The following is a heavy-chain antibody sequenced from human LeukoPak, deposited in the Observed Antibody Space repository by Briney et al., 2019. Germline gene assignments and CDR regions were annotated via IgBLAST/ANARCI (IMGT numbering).Heavy chain of an antibody. J-gene: IGHJ4*02. CDR1: GLTVSSY. V-gene: IGHV3-66*04. CDR2: IYSGGSI. CDR3: ARPPYGGVDY. D-gene: IGHD4-23*01. Sequence: SGGSPRLSCAASGLTVSSYMSWVRQAPGKGLEWVSVIYSGGSIYYADSVKGRFTISRDKSKNTLYLQMNSLRAEDTAVYYCARPPYGGVDYWGQGTLVTVSS.